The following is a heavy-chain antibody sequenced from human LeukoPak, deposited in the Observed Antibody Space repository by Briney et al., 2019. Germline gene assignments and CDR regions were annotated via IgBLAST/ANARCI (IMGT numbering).Heavy chain of an antibody. CDR2: ISPNSGGT. Sequence: ASVKVSCKASGYTFTGYYMHWVRQAPGQGLEWMGWISPNSGGTNFAQKFQGRVTMTRDTSISTAYMELSELRSDDTAVYYCAGQKDPRPIDYWGQGTLITVSS. CDR1: GYTFTGYY. J-gene: IGHJ4*02. V-gene: IGHV1-2*02. CDR3: AGQKDPRPIDY.